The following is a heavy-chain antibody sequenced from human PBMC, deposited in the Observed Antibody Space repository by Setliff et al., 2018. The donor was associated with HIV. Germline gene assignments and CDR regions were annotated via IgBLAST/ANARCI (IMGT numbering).Heavy chain of an antibody. CDR1: GYTFTDYY. J-gene: IGHJ6*03. V-gene: IGHV1-69-2*01. CDR3: ARGESSYYYYYMDV. Sequence: ASVKVSCKASGYTFTDYYMHWVRQAPGKGLEWMGRVDPKDGGAIYAEKFQGRVTISADTSTDTAYMELSSLRSEDTAVYYCARGESSYYYYYMDVWGTGTTVTVSS. CDR2: VDPKDGGA.